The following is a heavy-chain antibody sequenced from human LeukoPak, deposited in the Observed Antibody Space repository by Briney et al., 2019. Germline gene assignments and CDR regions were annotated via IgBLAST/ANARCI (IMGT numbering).Heavy chain of an antibody. D-gene: IGHD2-15*01. J-gene: IGHJ5*02. Sequence: ASVKVSCKASGYTFTGYYMHWVRQAPGQGLEWMGRLNPNSGGTNYAQKFQGRVTMTRDTSISTAYMELSRLRSDDTAVYYCARGFPRVVVVAATRSVYWFDPWGQGTLVTVSS. CDR1: GYTFTGYY. CDR3: ARGFPRVVVVAATRSVYWFDP. CDR2: LNPNSGGT. V-gene: IGHV1-2*06.